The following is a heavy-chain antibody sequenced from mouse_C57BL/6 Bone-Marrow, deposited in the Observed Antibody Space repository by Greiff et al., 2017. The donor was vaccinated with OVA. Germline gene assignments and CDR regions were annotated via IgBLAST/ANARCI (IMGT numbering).Heavy chain of an antibody. D-gene: IGHD2-1*01. CDR2: INPNNGGT. CDR3: ARSGGNYGAY. CDR1: GYTFTDYN. Sequence: EVQLQQSGPELVKPGASVKIPCKASGYTFTDYNMDWVKQSHGKSLEWIGDINPNNGGTIYNQKFKGKATLTVDKSSSTAYMELRSLTSEDTAVYYCARSGGNYGAYWGQGTLVTVSA. V-gene: IGHV1-18*01. J-gene: IGHJ3*01.